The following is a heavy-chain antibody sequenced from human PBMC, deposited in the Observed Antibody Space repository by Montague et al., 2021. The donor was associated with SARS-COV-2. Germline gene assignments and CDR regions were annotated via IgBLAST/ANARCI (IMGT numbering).Heavy chain of an antibody. D-gene: IGHD1-7*01. CDR1: GFSFSSYN. J-gene: IGHJ3*02. Sequence: SLRLSCAASGFSFSSYNMNWVLQASGKGLEWVSSMSSSSKYIYYADSVKDRFTISRDNAKNSLYLQMNSLRAEDTAIYYCARNWNYGWAFDIWGQGTMVAVSS. CDR2: MSSSSKYI. CDR3: ARNWNYGWAFDI. V-gene: IGHV3-21*01.